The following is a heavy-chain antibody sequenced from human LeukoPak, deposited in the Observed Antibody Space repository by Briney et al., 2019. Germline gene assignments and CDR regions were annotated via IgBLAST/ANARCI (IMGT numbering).Heavy chain of an antibody. J-gene: IGHJ4*02. V-gene: IGHV4-39*07. CDR1: GGSISSSSYY. CDR2: IYYSGST. CDR3: ARVFYDILTDVETAFDC. Sequence: PSETLSLTCTVSGGSISSSSYYWGWIRQPPGKGLEWIGSIYYSGSTYYNPSLKSRVTISVDTSKNQFSLKLSSVTAADTAVYYCARVFYDILTDVETAFDCWGQGTLVTVSS. D-gene: IGHD3-9*01.